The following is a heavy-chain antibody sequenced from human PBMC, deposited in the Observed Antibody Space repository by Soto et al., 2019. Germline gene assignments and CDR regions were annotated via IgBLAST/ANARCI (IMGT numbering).Heavy chain of an antibody. D-gene: IGHD6-13*01. CDR3: ARVLEQQLVLGWFDP. CDR1: GYTFTSYG. J-gene: IGHJ5*02. Sequence: ASVKVSCKASGYTFTSYGISWVRQAPGQGLEWMGWISAYNGNTNYAQKLQGRVTMTTDTSTSTAYMELRSLRSDDTAVYYCARVLEQQLVLGWFDPWGQGTLVTV. V-gene: IGHV1-18*04. CDR2: ISAYNGNT.